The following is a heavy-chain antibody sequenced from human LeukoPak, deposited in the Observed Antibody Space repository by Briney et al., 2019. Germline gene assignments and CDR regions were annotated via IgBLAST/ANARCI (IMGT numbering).Heavy chain of an antibody. CDR3: AKSAVSGDYPYYYYYGMDV. V-gene: IGHV3-9*01. D-gene: IGHD4-17*01. Sequence: GGSLRLSFAASEFTFDDYAMHWVRQAPGKGREWVSGISWNSGSIGYADSVKGRFTISRDNAKNTLYLQMNSLRAEDTALYYCAKSAVSGDYPYYYYYGMDVWGQGTTVTVSS. CDR2: ISWNSGSI. J-gene: IGHJ6*02. CDR1: EFTFDDYA.